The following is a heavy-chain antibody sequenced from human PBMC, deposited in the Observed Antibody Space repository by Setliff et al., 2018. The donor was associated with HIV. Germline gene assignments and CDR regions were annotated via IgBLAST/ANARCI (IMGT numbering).Heavy chain of an antibody. CDR1: GGPISSYF. J-gene: IGHJ5*02. CDR3: ARGGRSDGYHIAP. CDR2: IYHYGSP. V-gene: IGHV4-59*01. Sequence: SETLSLTCTVSGGPISSYFWTWIRQSPEKGLEWIGYIYHYGSPNYNPSLQSRVTLSVDTSKNQFSLTLTSVTAADTAVYYCARGGRSDGYHIAPWGQGILVTV. D-gene: IGHD2-15*01.